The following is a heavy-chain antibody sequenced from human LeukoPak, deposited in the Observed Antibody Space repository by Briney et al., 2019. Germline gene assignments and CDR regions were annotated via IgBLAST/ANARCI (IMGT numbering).Heavy chain of an antibody. D-gene: IGHD5-24*01. J-gene: IGHJ4*02. CDR1: GYTFTGYY. CDR2: INPNSGGT. Sequence: ASVKVSCKASGYTFTGYYMHWVRQAPGQGLEWMGRINPNSGGTNYAQKFQGRVTMTRDTSISTAYMELSRLRSDDTAVYYCALGDGYNSDYFDYWGQGTLVTVSS. V-gene: IGHV1-2*06. CDR3: ALGDGYNSDYFDY.